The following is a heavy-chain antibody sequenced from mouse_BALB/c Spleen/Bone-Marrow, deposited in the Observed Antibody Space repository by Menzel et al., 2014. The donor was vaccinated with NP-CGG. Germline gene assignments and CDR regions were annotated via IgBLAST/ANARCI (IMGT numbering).Heavy chain of an antibody. D-gene: IGHD2-4*01. V-gene: IGHV3-6*02. Sequence: EVKLEESGPGLVKPSQSLSLTCSVTGYSITSGNYWNWIRQFPGNKLEWMGYISYDGSNNYNPSLKNRISITRDTSKNQSFLKLNSVTTEDTATYYCARYDYDGKIDYWGQGTTLTVSS. CDR1: GYSITSGNY. J-gene: IGHJ2*01. CDR3: ARYDYDGKIDY. CDR2: ISYDGSN.